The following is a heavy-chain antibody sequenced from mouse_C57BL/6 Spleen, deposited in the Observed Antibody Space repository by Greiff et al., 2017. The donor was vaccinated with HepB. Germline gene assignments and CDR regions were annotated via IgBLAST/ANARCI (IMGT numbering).Heavy chain of an antibody. V-gene: IGHV5-9-1*02. CDR3: TRGDYYDYDVWFAY. J-gene: IGHJ3*01. CDR1: GFTFSSYA. Sequence: EVMLVESGEGLVKPGGSLKLSCAASGFTFSSYAMSWVRQTPEKRLEWVVYISSGGDYIYYADTVKGRFTISRDNARNTLYLQMSSLKSEDTAMYYCTRGDYYDYDVWFAYWGQGTLVTVSA. CDR2: ISSGGDYI. D-gene: IGHD2-4*01.